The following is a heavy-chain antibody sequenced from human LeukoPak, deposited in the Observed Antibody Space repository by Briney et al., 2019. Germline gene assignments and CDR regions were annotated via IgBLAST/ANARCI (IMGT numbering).Heavy chain of an antibody. Sequence: SVTVSCKASGYTFTGKYIHWVRQAPGQGLEWMGWINPNNGGTNYAQKFQGSVSMTRDTSITTAYMELSRLGSDDTAMYYCARGYSGGCFDSWGHGNLVTVTS. CDR2: INPNNGGT. J-gene: IGHJ5*01. D-gene: IGHD6-19*01. CDR1: GYTFTGKY. V-gene: IGHV1-2*02. CDR3: ARGYSGGCFDS.